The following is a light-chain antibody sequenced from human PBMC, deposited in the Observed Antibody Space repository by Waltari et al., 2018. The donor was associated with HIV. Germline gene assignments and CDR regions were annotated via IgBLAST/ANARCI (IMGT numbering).Light chain of an antibody. CDR3: QYLDSYPL. J-gene: IGKJ4*01. V-gene: IGKV1-9*01. Sequence: DIQLTQSPSFLSASVGDIVPITCRASRGISSYLAWHQHKPGEAPRLLIYAASTLQSGVPSRFSGSASGTEFTLTISSLQPEEFATYYCQYLDSYPLFGGGTKVEVK. CDR1: RGISSY. CDR2: AAS.